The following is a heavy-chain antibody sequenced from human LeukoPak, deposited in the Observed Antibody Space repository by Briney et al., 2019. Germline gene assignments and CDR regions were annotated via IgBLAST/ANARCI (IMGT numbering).Heavy chain of an antibody. CDR2: IYYTGST. Sequence: SETLSLTCTVSGGSISSYYWSWIRQPPGKGLEWIGYIYYTGSTNYNPSLKSRVTISVDTSKNQFSLKLSSVTAADTAVYYCARGGDNSGHYYVFDYWGQGTLVTVSS. CDR3: ARGGDNSGHYYVFDY. D-gene: IGHD3-22*01. J-gene: IGHJ4*02. CDR1: GGSISSYY. V-gene: IGHV4-59*01.